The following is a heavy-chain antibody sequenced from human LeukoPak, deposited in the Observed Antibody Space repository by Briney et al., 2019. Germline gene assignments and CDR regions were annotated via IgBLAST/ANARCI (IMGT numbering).Heavy chain of an antibody. CDR3: ARAPYS. CDR1: GFTFSSYA. J-gene: IGHJ2*01. V-gene: IGHV3-30-3*01. CDR2: ISYDGSNK. D-gene: IGHD1-26*01. Sequence: GGSLRLSCAASGFTFSSYAMHWVRQAPGKGLEWVAVISYDGSNKYYADSVKGRFTISRDNSKNTLYLQMNSLRAEDTAVYYCARAPYSWGRGTLVTVSS.